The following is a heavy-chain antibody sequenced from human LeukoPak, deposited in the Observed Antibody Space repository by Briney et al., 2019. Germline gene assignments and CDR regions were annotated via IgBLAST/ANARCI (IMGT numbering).Heavy chain of an antibody. CDR3: ARSGPKKYYFDY. CDR1: GFTFTSYS. V-gene: IGHV3-21*01. CDR2: ISSSSSYI. D-gene: IGHD6-25*01. J-gene: IGHJ4*02. Sequence: GGSLRLSCAASGFTFTSYSMNWVRQAPGKGLEGVSSISSSSSYIYYADPVKGRFTISRDNAKNSLYLQMNSLRAEDTAVYYCARSGPKKYYFDYWGQGTLVTVSS.